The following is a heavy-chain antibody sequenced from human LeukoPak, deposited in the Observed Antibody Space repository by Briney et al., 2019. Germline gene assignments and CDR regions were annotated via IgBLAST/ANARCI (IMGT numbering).Heavy chain of an antibody. CDR2: ISSSSSYI. CDR1: GFTFSSYS. V-gene: IGHV3-21*01. CDR3: ARGATYYYDSSGYYSDY. D-gene: IGHD3-22*01. J-gene: IGHJ4*02. Sequence: GGSLRLSCAASGFTFSSYSMNWVRQAPGKGLEWVSSISSSSSYIYYADSVKGRFTISRDNAKNSLYLQKNSLRAEDTAVYYCARGATYYYDSSGYYSDYWGQGTLVTVSS.